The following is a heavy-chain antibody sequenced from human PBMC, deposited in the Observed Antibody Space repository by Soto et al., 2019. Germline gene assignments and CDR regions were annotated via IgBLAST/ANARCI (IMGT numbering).Heavy chain of an antibody. D-gene: IGHD3-10*01. CDR1: CGSISSSSYY. CDR3: ARHPISNYGSGSYYRDYFDY. J-gene: IGHJ4*02. Sequence: PSETLSLTCTVSCGSISSSSYYWGWIRQPPGKGLEWIGSIYYSGSTYYNPSLKSRVTISVDTSKNQFSLKLSSVTAADTAVYYCARHPISNYGSGSYYRDYFDYWGQGTLVTVSS. V-gene: IGHV4-39*01. CDR2: IYYSGST.